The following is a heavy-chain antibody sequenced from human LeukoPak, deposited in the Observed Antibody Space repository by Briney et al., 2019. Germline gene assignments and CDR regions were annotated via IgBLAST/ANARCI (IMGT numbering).Heavy chain of an antibody. CDR3: ARDEGEEQWLRDY. Sequence: GGSLRLSCAASGFTFSDYYMSWIRQAPGKGLEWASYISSSSSTIYYADSVKGRFTISRDNAKNSLYLQMNSLRDEDTAVYYCARDEGEEQWLRDYWGQGTLVTVSS. J-gene: IGHJ4*02. V-gene: IGHV3-11*04. CDR1: GFTFSDYY. D-gene: IGHD5-12*01. CDR2: ISSSSSTI.